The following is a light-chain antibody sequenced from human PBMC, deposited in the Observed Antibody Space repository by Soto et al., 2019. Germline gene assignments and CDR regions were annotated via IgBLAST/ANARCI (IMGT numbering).Light chain of an antibody. J-gene: IGKJ1*01. CDR1: QSIGYY. CDR2: DAS. V-gene: IGKV3-11*01. Sequence: EIVLTQSPATLSLSPGERANLSCRAIQSIGYYLAWYQEKPGQAPRLLIYDASIRATGIPARFSGSWSGTDFTLTINGLEPEDSAVYYCQQRSNWPPTWTFGQGTKVDIK. CDR3: QQRSNWPPTWT.